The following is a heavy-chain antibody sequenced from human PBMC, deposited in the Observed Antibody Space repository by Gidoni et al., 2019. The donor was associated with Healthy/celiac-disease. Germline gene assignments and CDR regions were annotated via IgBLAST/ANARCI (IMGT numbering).Heavy chain of an antibody. Sequence: QVQLQQWGAGLLKPSETLSLTCAVYGGSFSGYYWSWIRQPPGKGLEWIGEINHSGSTNYNPSLKSRVTISLDTSKNQFSLKLSSVTAADTAVYYCARNPYSSGTFDYWGQGTLVTVSS. CDR2: INHSGST. D-gene: IGHD6-19*01. CDR3: ARNPYSSGTFDY. V-gene: IGHV4-34*01. CDR1: GGSFSGYY. J-gene: IGHJ4*02.